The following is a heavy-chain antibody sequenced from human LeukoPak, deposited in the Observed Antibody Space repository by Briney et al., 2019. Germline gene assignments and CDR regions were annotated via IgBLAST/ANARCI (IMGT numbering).Heavy chain of an antibody. Sequence: PGGSLRLSCAASGFTVSSNYMSWVRQAPGKGLEWVSVIYSGGSTYYADSVKGRFTISRDNSKNTLYLQMNSLRAEDTAVYYCARDFPLNWFDPWGQGTLVTVCS. CDR1: GFTVSSNY. V-gene: IGHV3-66*01. CDR3: ARDFPLNWFDP. CDR2: IYSGGST. J-gene: IGHJ5*02.